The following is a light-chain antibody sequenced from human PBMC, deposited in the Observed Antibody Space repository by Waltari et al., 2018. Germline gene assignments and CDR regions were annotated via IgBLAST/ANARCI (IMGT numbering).Light chain of an antibody. Sequence: QSALTQPASVSGSPGQSITISCTGTSSDVGTYNFSSWYQQNPGKAPKLMIYEGNKRPSGVSNRFSGSKAGNTASLTISGLQAEDEADYYCYSYEGSGTWVFGGGTKLTVL. CDR2: EGN. V-gene: IGLV2-23*01. CDR3: YSYEGSGTWV. J-gene: IGLJ3*02. CDR1: SSDVGTYNF.